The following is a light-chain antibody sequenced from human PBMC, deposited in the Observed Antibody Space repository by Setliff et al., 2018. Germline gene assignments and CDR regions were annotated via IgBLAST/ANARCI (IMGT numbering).Light chain of an antibody. Sequence: QSVLAQPAAVSGSPGQSITISCTGTSSDVGTYNFVSWYQQHPGKAPKLVIYAVSDRPSGVSNRFSGSKSGNTASLTISGLQTEDEADYYCNAYTSGSTYVFGTGTKVTVL. CDR2: AVS. V-gene: IGLV2-14*03. CDR1: SSDVGTYNF. CDR3: NAYTSGSTYV. J-gene: IGLJ1*01.